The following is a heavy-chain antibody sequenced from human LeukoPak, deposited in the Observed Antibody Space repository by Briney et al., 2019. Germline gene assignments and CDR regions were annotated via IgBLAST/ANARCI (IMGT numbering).Heavy chain of an antibody. V-gene: IGHV3-30*02. CDR3: AKEEEGVVVVSPYFDY. Sequence: GGSLRLSCAASGFTFSSYGMHWVRQAPGKGLEWVAVIWYDGSNKYYADSVKGRFTISRDNSKNTLYLQMNSLRAEDTAVYYCAKEEEGVVVVSPYFDYWGQGTLVTVSS. CDR1: GFTFSSYG. D-gene: IGHD3-22*01. CDR2: IWYDGSNK. J-gene: IGHJ4*02.